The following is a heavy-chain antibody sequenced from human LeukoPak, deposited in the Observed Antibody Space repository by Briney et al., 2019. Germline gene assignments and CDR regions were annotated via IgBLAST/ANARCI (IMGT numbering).Heavy chain of an antibody. V-gene: IGHV3-23*01. CDR3: AKFLGGDEKVDAFDV. CDR2: ISGYTGRT. CDR1: GFTFSHYA. Sequence: PGGSLRLSCVASGFTFSHYAMTWVRQVPGKGLEWVSSISGYTGRTYYADSVKGRFTISRDNSNDRVYLQMNSLRAEDTALYYCAKFLGGDEKVDAFDVWGQGTRVTVSS. D-gene: IGHD2/OR15-2a*01. J-gene: IGHJ3*01.